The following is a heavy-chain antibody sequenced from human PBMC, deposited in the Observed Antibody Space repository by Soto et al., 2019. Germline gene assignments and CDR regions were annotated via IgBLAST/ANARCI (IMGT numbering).Heavy chain of an antibody. CDR1: GGTFSSYA. CDR3: ARGARDYDSSGYPGFDY. Sequence: GASVKVSCKASGGTFSSYAISWVRQAPGQGLEWMGGIIPIFGTANYAQKFQGRVTITADESTSTAYMELSSLRSEDTAVYYCARGARDYDSSGYPGFDYWGQGTPVTVYS. CDR2: IIPIFGTA. D-gene: IGHD3-22*01. J-gene: IGHJ4*02. V-gene: IGHV1-69*13.